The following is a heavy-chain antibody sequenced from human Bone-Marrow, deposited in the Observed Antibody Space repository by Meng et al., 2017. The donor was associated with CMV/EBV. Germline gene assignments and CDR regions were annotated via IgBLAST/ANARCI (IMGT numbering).Heavy chain of an antibody. Sequence: GESLKISCAASGFTFSSYAMHWVRQAPGKGLEWVAVISYDGSNKYYADSVKGRFTISGDNSKNTLYLQMNSLRAEDTAVYYCARDGGEVTGMDVWGQGTTVTVSS. CDR1: GFTFSSYA. D-gene: IGHD3-10*01. J-gene: IGHJ6*02. CDR2: ISYDGSNK. CDR3: ARDGGEVTGMDV. V-gene: IGHV3-30-3*01.